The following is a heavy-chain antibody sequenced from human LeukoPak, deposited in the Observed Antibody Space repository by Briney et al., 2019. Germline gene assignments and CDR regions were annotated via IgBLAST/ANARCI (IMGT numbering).Heavy chain of an antibody. V-gene: IGHV4-31*03. CDR1: GGSISSGGYY. D-gene: IGHD6-13*01. CDR2: IYYSGST. J-gene: IGHJ4*02. CDR3: ARARSAAGNFGY. Sequence: PSQTLSLTCTVSGGSISSGGYYWSWIRQHPGKGLEWIGYIYYSGSTYYNPSLKSRVTISADTSKNQFSLKLSSVTAADTAVYYCARARSAAGNFGYWGQGTLVTVSS.